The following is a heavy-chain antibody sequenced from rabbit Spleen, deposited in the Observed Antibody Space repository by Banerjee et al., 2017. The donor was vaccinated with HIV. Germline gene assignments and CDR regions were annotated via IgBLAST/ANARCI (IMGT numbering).Heavy chain of an antibody. J-gene: IGHJ4*01. V-gene: IGHV1S40*01. D-gene: IGHD1-1*01. CDR1: GIDFSSYYY. CDR3: ARGDGVAGYDNPVWGFKL. CDR2: IYGGSGSA. Sequence: QSLEESGGDLVKPGASLTLTCKASGIDFSSYYYMCWVRQAPGKGLEWIGCIYGGSGSAYYASWAKGRFTISKTSSTTATLQMTSLTAADTATYFCARGDGVAGYDNPVWGFKLWGQGTLVTV.